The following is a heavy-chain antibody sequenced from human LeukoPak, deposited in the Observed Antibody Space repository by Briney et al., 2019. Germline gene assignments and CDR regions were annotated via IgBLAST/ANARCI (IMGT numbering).Heavy chain of an antibody. Sequence: AASVKVSCKASGYTFTRHYMDWVRQPPGQGLEWMGIINPSGGSTSYAQKFQGRVTLTSDTSTSTVYMELISLTSEDTAVYYCARAVDTATYNFDYWGQGTLVTVSS. V-gene: IGHV1-46*01. J-gene: IGHJ4*02. CDR1: GYTFTRHY. D-gene: IGHD5-18*01. CDR2: INPSGGST. CDR3: ARAVDTATYNFDY.